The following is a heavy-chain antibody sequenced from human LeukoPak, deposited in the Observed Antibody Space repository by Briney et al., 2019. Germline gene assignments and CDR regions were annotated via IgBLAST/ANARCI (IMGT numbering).Heavy chain of an antibody. CDR2: INPNSGGT. Sequence: ASVKVSCKASGYTFTGYYMHWVRQAPGQGLEWMGWINPNSGGTNYAQKLQGRVTMTRDTSISTAYMELSRLRSDDTAVYYCARDPVDYDILTGYLDYWGQGTLVTVSS. CDR1: GYTFTGYY. V-gene: IGHV1-2*02. CDR3: ARDPVDYDILTGYLDY. D-gene: IGHD3-9*01. J-gene: IGHJ4*02.